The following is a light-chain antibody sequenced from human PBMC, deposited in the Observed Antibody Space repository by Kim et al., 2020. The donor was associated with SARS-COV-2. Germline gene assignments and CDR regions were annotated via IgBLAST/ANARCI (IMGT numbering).Light chain of an antibody. J-gene: IGKJ1*01. CDR2: AAS. CDR1: QGISNY. CDR3: QEYNSAPPWT. V-gene: IGKV1-27*01. Sequence: SGGDRVTIPCRASQGISNYLAWYQQTPGKVPKLLIYAASTLQSGVPSRFSGSGSGTDFTLTISSLQPEDVATYYCQEYNSAPPWTFGQGTKVDIK.